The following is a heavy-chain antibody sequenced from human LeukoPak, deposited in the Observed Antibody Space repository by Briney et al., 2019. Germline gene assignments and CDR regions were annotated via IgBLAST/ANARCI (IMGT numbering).Heavy chain of an antibody. CDR1: GGSFSGYY. D-gene: IGHD3-10*01. V-gene: IGHV4-34*01. Sequence: SETLSLTCAVYGGSFSGYYWSWIRQPPGKGLEWIGEINHSGSTNYNPSLKSRVTISVDTSKNQFSLKPSSVTAADTAVYYCARGQPGPQGEYYYYGMDVWGKGTTVTVSS. J-gene: IGHJ6*04. CDR3: ARGQPGPQGEYYYYGMDV. CDR2: INHSGST.